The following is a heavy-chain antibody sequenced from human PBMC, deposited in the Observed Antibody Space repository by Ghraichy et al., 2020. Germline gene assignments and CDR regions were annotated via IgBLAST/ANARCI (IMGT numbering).Heavy chain of an antibody. CDR2: INHSGST. CDR3: ARAPDGDDY. Sequence: SETLSLTCAVYGGSFSGYYWSWIRQPPGKGLEGIGEINHSGSTNYNPSLKSRVTISVDTSKNQFSLKLSSVTAADTAVYYCARAPDGDDYWGQGTLVTVSS. D-gene: IGHD5-24*01. V-gene: IGHV4-34*01. CDR1: GGSFSGYY. J-gene: IGHJ4*02.